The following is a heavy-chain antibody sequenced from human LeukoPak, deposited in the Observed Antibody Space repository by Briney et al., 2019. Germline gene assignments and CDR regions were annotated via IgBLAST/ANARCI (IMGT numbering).Heavy chain of an antibody. D-gene: IGHD6-6*01. V-gene: IGHV4-34*01. CDR2: INHSGST. CDR1: GGSFSGYY. Sequence: SETLSLTCAVYGGSFSGYYWSWIRQPPGKGLEWIGEINHSGSTNYNPSLKSRVTISVDTSKNQFSLKLSSVTAAYTAVYYCARSVSGIAARRWFDPWGQGTLVTVSS. J-gene: IGHJ5*02. CDR3: ARSVSGIAARRWFDP.